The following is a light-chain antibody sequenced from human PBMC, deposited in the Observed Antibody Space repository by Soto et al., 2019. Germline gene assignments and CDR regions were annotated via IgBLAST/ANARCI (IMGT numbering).Light chain of an antibody. Sequence: DIQMTQSPSSLSASVGDRVTITCRASHSISTYLNWYQQKPGKAPKLLMYAVSSLQGGVPSRFSGSGSGTDFTLTISSLQPEDSATYYCQQSFNTPLTFGGGTKV. CDR1: HSISTY. V-gene: IGKV1-39*01. J-gene: IGKJ4*01. CDR3: QQSFNTPLT. CDR2: AVS.